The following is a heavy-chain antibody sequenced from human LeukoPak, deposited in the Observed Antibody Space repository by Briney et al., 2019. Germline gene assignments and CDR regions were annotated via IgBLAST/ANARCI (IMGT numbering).Heavy chain of an antibody. CDR3: ASNGDGLGY. J-gene: IGHJ4*02. D-gene: IGHD3-10*01. Sequence: SETLSFTCTVSGGSISSYYWSWIRQPPGKGLEWIGYIYYSGSTNYNPSLKSRVTISVDTSKNQFSLKLSSVTAADTAVYYCASNGDGLGYWGQGTLVTVSS. CDR1: GGSISSYY. V-gene: IGHV4-59*01. CDR2: IYYSGST.